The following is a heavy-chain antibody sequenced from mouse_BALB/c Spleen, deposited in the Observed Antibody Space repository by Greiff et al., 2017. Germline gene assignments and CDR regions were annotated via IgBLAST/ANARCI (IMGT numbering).Heavy chain of an antibody. CDR1: GFTFSRYG. Sequence: EVQLVESGGDLVKPGGSLKLSCAASGFTFSRYGMSWVRQTPDKRLEWVATISSGGSYTYYPDSVKGRFTISRDNAKNTLYLQMSSLKSEDTTIYYCARHPGNYSFYWFFDVWGAGTTVTVSS. CDR3: ARHPGNYSFYWFFDV. V-gene: IGHV5-6*01. CDR2: ISSGGSYT. J-gene: IGHJ1*01. D-gene: IGHD2-1*01.